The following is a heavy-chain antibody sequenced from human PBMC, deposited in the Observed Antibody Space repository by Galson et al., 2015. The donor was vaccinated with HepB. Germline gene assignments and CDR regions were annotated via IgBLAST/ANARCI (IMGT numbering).Heavy chain of an antibody. V-gene: IGHV3-9*01. CDR1: GFTFDDYA. Sequence: SLRLSCAASGFTFDDYAMHWVRQAPGKGLEWVSGISWNSGSIGYADSVKGRFTISRDNSKNTLYLQMNGLRADDTAVYYCAKFRGSYLDYWGQGTLVTVSS. CDR2: ISWNSGSI. D-gene: IGHD1-26*01. J-gene: IGHJ4*02. CDR3: AKFRGSYLDY.